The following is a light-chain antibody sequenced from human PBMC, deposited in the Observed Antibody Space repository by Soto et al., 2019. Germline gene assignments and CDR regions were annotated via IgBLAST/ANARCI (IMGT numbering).Light chain of an antibody. Sequence: QSALTQPASASGSPGQSITISCTGTSSDIGAYNYVSWFQQHPGKAPKLMIYEVSNRPSGVSNRFSGSKSGNMASLTISGLQTEDEADYYCSSYTTTTTLVIFGGGTKLTVL. CDR2: EVS. V-gene: IGLV2-14*01. J-gene: IGLJ2*01. CDR3: SSYTTTTTLVI. CDR1: SSDIGAYNY.